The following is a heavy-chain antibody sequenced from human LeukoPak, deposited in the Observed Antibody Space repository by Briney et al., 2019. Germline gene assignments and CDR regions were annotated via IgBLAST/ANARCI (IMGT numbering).Heavy chain of an antibody. Sequence: GGSLRLSCAASGFTFSSYWMSWVRQAPGKGLEWVANIKQDGSEKYYVDSVRGRFTISRDNAKNSLYLQMNSLRAADTAVYYCAREERYTAMVTSGYYYYMDVWGKGTTVTVSS. CDR3: AREERYTAMVTSGYYYYMDV. J-gene: IGHJ6*03. CDR2: IKQDGSEK. D-gene: IGHD5-18*01. CDR1: GFTFSSYW. V-gene: IGHV3-7*01.